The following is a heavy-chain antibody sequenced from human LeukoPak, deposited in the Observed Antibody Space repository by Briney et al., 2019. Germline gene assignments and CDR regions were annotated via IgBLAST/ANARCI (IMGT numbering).Heavy chain of an antibody. J-gene: IGHJ4*02. CDR1: GFTFSSYA. CDR3: AKNHRQQPVRGCFDY. V-gene: IGHV3-23*01. D-gene: IGHD6-13*01. Sequence: TGGSLRLSCAASGFTFSSYAMSWVRQAPGKGLEWVSAISGSGGSTYYADSVKGRFTISRDNSKNTLYLQMNSLRAEDTAVYYCAKNHRQQPVRGCFDYWGQGTLVTVSS. CDR2: ISGSGGST.